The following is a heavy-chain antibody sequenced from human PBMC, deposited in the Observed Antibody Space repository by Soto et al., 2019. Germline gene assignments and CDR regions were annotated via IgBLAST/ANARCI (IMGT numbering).Heavy chain of an antibody. V-gene: IGHV2-5*02. Sequence: QITLKESGPPLVKPTQTLTLTCTFSGFSLSTSGVSVGWIRQPPGKALEWLALIYWDDDNRYSPSLKSRLTITKHTSKNQVVLTMTNMDPVDTATYYCAHSRWSYYFDYWGQGTLVTVSS. J-gene: IGHJ4*02. CDR2: IYWDDDN. D-gene: IGHD2-8*01. CDR3: AHSRWSYYFDY. CDR1: GFSLSTSGVS.